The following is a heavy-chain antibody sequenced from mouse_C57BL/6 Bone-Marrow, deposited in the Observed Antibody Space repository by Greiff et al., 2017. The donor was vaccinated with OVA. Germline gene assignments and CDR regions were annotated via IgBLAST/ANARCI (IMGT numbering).Heavy chain of an antibody. CDR1: GYTFTSYW. CDR3: ARYGYDGRGFAY. D-gene: IGHD2-2*01. V-gene: IGHV1-64*01. J-gene: IGHJ3*01. Sequence: QVQLQQPGAELVKPGASVKLSCKASGYTFTSYWLHWVKQRPGQGLEWIGMIHPNSGSTNYNEKFKSKATLTVDKSSSTAYMQLSSLTSEDSAVYYCARYGYDGRGFAYWGQGTLVTVSA. CDR2: IHPNSGST.